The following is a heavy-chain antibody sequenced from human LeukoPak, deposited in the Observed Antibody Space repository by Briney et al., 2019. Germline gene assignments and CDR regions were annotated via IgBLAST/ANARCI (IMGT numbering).Heavy chain of an antibody. D-gene: IGHD3-10*01. J-gene: IGHJ4*02. Sequence: GGSLRLSCAASGFTFSSYGMHWVRQAPGKGLEWVAFIRYDGSNKYYADSVKGRFTISRDNSKNTLYLQMNSLRAGDTAVYYCAKDPGYYGSGSYFTCFDYWGQGTLVTVSS. CDR1: GFTFSSYG. V-gene: IGHV3-30*02. CDR3: AKDPGYYGSGSYFTCFDY. CDR2: IRYDGSNK.